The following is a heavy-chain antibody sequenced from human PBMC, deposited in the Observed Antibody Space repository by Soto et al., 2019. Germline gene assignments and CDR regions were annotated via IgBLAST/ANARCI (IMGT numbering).Heavy chain of an antibody. J-gene: IGHJ4*02. CDR3: AIRGYSYGYSFSY. CDR1: GYTFASYW. V-gene: IGHV5-51*01. CDR2: ILPVDSDT. Sequence: GESLKISCKASGYTFASYWIAWVRQMPGKGLEWMGIILPVDSDTTYSPSFQGQVTISADKSITTAYVQWSSLKASDTAMYYCAIRGYSYGYSFSYWGQGTLVTVSS. D-gene: IGHD5-18*01.